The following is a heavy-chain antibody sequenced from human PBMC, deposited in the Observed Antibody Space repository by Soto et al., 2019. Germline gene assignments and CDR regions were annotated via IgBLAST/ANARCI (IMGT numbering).Heavy chain of an antibody. D-gene: IGHD3-9*01. CDR3: ARLIKRAVLRYFDWSPGFDY. CDR2: INAGNGNT. CDR1: GYTFTSYA. V-gene: IGHV1-3*01. J-gene: IGHJ4*02. Sequence: ASVKVSCKASGYTFTSYAMHWVRQAPGQRLEWVGWINAGNGNTKYSQKFQGRVTITRDTSASTAYMELSSLRSEDTAVYYCARLIKRAVLRYFDWSPGFDYWGQGTLVTVSS.